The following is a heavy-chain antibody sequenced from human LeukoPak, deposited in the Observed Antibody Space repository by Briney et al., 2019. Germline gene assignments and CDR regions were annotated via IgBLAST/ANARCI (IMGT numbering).Heavy chain of an antibody. CDR3: ARVGYSYGSPPIYWFDP. CDR2: INPNSGGT. CDR1: GYTFTGYY. J-gene: IGHJ5*02. V-gene: IGHV1-2*06. D-gene: IGHD5-18*01. Sequence: GASVKVSCKASGYTFTGYYMHWVRQAPGQGLEWMGRINPNSGGTNYAQKFQGRVTMTRDTSTSTAYMELSRLRSDDTAVYYCARVGYSYGSPPIYWFDPWGQGTLVTVSS.